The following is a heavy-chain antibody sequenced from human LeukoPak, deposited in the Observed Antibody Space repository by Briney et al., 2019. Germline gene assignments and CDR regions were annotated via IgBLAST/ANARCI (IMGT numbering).Heavy chain of an antibody. CDR2: IFYSGSA. CDR3: ARGSTLIRGFDY. J-gene: IGHJ4*02. CDR1: GGSISSGDYY. V-gene: IGHV4-31*03. Sequence: SETLSLTCTVSGGSISSGDYYWNWIRQHPEKSLEWIVYIFYSGSAYYNPSLKSRVTISVDTSKNQFSLKLSSVTAADTAVYYCARGSTLIRGFDYWGQGTLVTVSS. D-gene: IGHD3-10*01.